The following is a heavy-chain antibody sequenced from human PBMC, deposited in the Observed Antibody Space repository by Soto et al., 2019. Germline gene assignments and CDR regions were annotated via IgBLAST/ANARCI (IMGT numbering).Heavy chain of an antibody. J-gene: IGHJ6*03. Sequence: ESGGGVVQPGRSLRLSCAASGFTFSSYGMHWVRQAPGKGLEWVAGIWYDGSNKYYADSVKGRFTISRDNSKNTLYLQMNRLRAEDTAVYYCARGSTARITIFGVFTPQYYYYYYMDVWGKGTTVTVSS. CDR3: ARGSTARITIFGVFTPQYYYYYYMDV. D-gene: IGHD3-3*01. CDR1: GFTFSSYG. V-gene: IGHV3-33*01. CDR2: IWYDGSNK.